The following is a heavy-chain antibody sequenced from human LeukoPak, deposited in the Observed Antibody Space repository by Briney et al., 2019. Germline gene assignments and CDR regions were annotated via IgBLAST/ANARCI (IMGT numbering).Heavy chain of an antibody. CDR3: ARLTGTTGFDY. CDR1: GFPFSSYW. V-gene: IGHV3-7*01. Sequence: PGGSLRLSCAASGFPFSSYWMSWVRQAPGKGLEWVANIKQDGSDKSYVDSVKGRFTISRDNAKNSLYLQLNSLRADDTAVYYCARLTGTTGFDYWGQGTLATVSS. D-gene: IGHD1-1*01. CDR2: IKQDGSDK. J-gene: IGHJ4*02.